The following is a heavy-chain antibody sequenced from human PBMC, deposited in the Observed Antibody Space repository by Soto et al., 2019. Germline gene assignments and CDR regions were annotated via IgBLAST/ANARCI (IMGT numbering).Heavy chain of an antibody. D-gene: IGHD6-6*01. Sequence: ASVKFSCKATGYSFTAYYTHWVRQAPGQGLEWLGWMNPNSGDSNYAQQFQGRVTMTRDTSISTAYMELRRLTFDDTAVYYCTRDGGYSSSSGLLSYWGQGTLVTVPQ. CDR3: TRDGGYSSSSGLLSY. CDR2: MNPNSGDS. CDR1: GYSFTAYY. J-gene: IGHJ4*02. V-gene: IGHV1-2*02.